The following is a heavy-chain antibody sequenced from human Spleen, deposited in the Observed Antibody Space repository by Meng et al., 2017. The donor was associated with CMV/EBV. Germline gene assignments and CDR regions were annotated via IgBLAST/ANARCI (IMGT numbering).Heavy chain of an antibody. CDR1: GFTFSSYE. CDR2: ISDSGTTI. Sequence: GESLKISCAASGFTFSSYEMDWVRQAPGKGLEWIAYISDSGTTIYYADSVKGRFTISRDNAKNSLYLQMNSLRAEDTAVYYCARDDYRIYYFDYWGQGTLVTVSS. D-gene: IGHD4-11*01. CDR3: ARDDYRIYYFDY. V-gene: IGHV3-48*03. J-gene: IGHJ4*02.